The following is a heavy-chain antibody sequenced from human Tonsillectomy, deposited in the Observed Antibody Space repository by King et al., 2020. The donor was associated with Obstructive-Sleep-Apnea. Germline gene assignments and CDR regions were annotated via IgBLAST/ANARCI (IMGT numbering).Heavy chain of an antibody. CDR3: AKDKHSSGWPTDPSFDY. Sequence: VQLVESGGGLVQPGRSLRLSCAASGFTFDDYAMHWVRQAPGKGLEWVSGISWNSGSIGYADSVKGRFTISRDNAKNSLYLQMNSLRAEDTALYYCAKDKHSSGWPTDPSFDYWGQGTLVTVSS. CDR1: GFTFDDYA. J-gene: IGHJ4*02. D-gene: IGHD6-19*01. CDR2: ISWNSGSI. V-gene: IGHV3-9*01.